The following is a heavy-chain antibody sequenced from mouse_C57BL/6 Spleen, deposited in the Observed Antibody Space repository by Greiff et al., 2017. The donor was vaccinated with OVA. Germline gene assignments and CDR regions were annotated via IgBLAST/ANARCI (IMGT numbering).Heavy chain of an antibody. CDR2: IDPSDSET. CDR1: GYTFTSYW. Sequence: QVQLQQSGAELVRPGSSVKLSCKASGYTFTSYWMHWVKQRPIQGLEWIGNIDPSDSETHYNQKFKDKATLTVDKSSSTAYMQLSSLTSEDSAVYYCASSIREGFAYWGQGTLVTVSA. D-gene: IGHD2-12*01. J-gene: IGHJ3*01. CDR3: ASSIREGFAY. V-gene: IGHV1-52*01.